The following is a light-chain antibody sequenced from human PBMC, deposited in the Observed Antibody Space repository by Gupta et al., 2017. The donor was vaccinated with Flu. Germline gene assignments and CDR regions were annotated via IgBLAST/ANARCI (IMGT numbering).Light chain of an antibody. CDR1: SSDVGAYNY. Sequence: QSALTQPRSVSGSPGQSVAISCTGTSSDVGAYNYVSWYQQHPGKAPKLIIYDGYKRPSGVPDRFTGSKSGNTASLTISGLQPEDEADYYCCSFGAASFFGGGTKLTVL. J-gene: IGLJ2*01. CDR2: DGY. CDR3: CSFGAASF. V-gene: IGLV2-11*01.